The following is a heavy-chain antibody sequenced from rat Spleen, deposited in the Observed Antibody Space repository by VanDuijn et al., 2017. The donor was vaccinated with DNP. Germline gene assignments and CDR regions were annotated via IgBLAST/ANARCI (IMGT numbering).Heavy chain of an antibody. V-gene: IGHV5-19*01. D-gene: IGHD1-11*01. Sequence: EVQLVESGGGVVQPGRSLKLSCAASGFTFSYYGMAWVRQPPKKGLEWVASISANAVSSSYRDSVKGRFTISRHNAENTLYLQMDSLWSEDTATYYCTTDFERGYWGQGVMVTVSS. CDR2: ISANAVSS. J-gene: IGHJ2*01. CDR3: TTDFERGY. CDR1: GFTFSYYG.